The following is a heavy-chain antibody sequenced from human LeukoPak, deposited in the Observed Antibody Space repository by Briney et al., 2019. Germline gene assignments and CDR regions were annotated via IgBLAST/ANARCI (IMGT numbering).Heavy chain of an antibody. J-gene: IGHJ4*02. CDR3: VRDVGAVRGEVYFDY. V-gene: IGHV3-30*02. CDR1: GFTFSSYG. Sequence: GGSLRLSCAASGFTFSSYGMHWVRQAPGKGLEWVAFIRYDGSNKYYADSVKGRFTISRDNTKNLLYLEMNSLRAEDTAMYYCVRDVGAVRGEVYFDYWGQGTLVTVSS. CDR2: IRYDGSNK. D-gene: IGHD3-16*01.